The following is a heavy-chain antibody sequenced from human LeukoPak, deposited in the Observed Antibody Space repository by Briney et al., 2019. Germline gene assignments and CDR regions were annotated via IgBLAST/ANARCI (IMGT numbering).Heavy chain of an antibody. CDR2: IKRDGSEK. Sequence: PGGSLRLSCAASGFIFSSYWMGWVRQAPGKGLEWVANIKRDGSEKYYEDSVKGRFTISRDNAQNSLYLQMNSLRGEDTAVYYCARDKEAAVDFWSGYYPLWGQGTLVTVSS. D-gene: IGHD3-3*01. J-gene: IGHJ4*02. CDR1: GFIFSSYW. CDR3: ARDKEAAVDFWSGYYPL. V-gene: IGHV3-7*01.